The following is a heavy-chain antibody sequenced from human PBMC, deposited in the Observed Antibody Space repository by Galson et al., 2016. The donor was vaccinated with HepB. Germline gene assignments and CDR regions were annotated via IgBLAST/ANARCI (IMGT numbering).Heavy chain of an antibody. CDR3: ARENHNVLDV. CDR1: GFPFSAYW. D-gene: IGHD1-14*01. J-gene: IGHJ6*02. Sequence: SLRLSCAATGFPFSAYWLQWVRQVPGKGLVWVSRLTTDGIIGYADSVMGRFTISRDNAKNPLYLHMDSRRAEDTAVYYCARENHNVLDVWGQGTTVTVSS. CDR2: LTTDGIIG. V-gene: IGHV3-74*01.